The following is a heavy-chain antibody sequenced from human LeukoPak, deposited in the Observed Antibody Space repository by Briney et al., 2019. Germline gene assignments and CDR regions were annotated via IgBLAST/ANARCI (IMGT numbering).Heavy chain of an antibody. Sequence: SETLSLTCAVYGGSFSGYYWSWIRQPPGKGLEWIGEINHSGSTNYNPSLKSRVTISVDTSKNQFSLKLSSVTAADTAVYYCARGLFGIAAAAPFDYWGQGTLVTVSS. CDR2: INHSGST. J-gene: IGHJ4*02. CDR3: ARGLFGIAAAAPFDY. D-gene: IGHD6-13*01. CDR1: GGSFSGYY. V-gene: IGHV4-34*01.